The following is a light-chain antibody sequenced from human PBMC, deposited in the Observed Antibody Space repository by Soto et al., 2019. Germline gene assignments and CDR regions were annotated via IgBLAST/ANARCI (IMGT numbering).Light chain of an antibody. CDR1: RSDVGSYNP. CDR2: EVN. V-gene: IGLV2-23*02. CDR3: CSYVDSSTSYV. J-gene: IGLJ1*01. Sequence: QSVLTQPASVSGSPGQSITISCTGTRSDVGSYNPVSWFQQHPGKAPKLLIYEVNRRPSGISNRFSGSKSGSTASLTVSGLQAEDEADYYCCSYVDSSTSYVFGSGTKVTVL.